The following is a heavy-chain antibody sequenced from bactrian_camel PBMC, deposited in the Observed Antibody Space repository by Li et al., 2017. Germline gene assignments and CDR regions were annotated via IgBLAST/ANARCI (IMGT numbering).Heavy chain of an antibody. J-gene: IGHJ4*01. CDR1: GFTFSSYD. D-gene: IGHD2*01. CDR2: ISSGDDST. V-gene: IGHV3S40*01. Sequence: VQLVESGGGLVQPGGSLRLSCAASGFTFSSYDMSWVRQAPGKGLEWVSTISSGDDSTYYADSVKGRFSISQDNAKNTLSLQMNTLQPEDTAMYYCAAGPPVGVGRCSVASARYGYWGQGTQVTVS. CDR3: AAGPPVGVGRCSVASARYGY.